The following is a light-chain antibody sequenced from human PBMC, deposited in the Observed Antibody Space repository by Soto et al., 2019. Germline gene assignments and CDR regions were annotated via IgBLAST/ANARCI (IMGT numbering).Light chain of an antibody. CDR2: RNN. Sequence: QSVLTQPPSASGTPGQRVTISCSGSSSNIGSNYVYWYQQLPGTAPKLLIYRNNQRPSGVPDRFSGSRSVTSASRAISGLRSEDEADYYCAAWDDSLSVFYVFGTGTKLTVL. CDR3: AAWDDSLSVFYV. J-gene: IGLJ1*01. CDR1: SSNIGSNY. V-gene: IGLV1-47*01.